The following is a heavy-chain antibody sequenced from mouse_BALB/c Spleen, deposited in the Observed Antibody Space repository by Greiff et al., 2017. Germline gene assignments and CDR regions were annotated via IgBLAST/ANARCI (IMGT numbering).Heavy chain of an antibody. CDR2: IYPGDGDT. V-gene: IGHV1-87*01. D-gene: IGHD1-1*01. CDR1: GYTFTSYW. Sequence: AQLQQSGAELARPGASVKLSCKASGYTFTSYWMQWVKQRPGQGLEWIGAIYPGDGDTRYTQKFKGKATLTADKSSSTAYMQLSSLASEDSAVYYCARGQDYYGSRYYYAMDYWGQGTSVTVSS. J-gene: IGHJ4*01. CDR3: ARGQDYYGSRYYYAMDY.